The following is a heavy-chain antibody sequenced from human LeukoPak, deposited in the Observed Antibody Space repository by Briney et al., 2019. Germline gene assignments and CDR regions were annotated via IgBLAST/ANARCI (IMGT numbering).Heavy chain of an antibody. Sequence: PGGSLRLSCAASGFTVSSKYMSWVRQAPGKGLEWVSIIYSGGSTYYADSVKGRFTISRDNPKNTLYLQMNSLRAEDTAVYYCARGGSGDDAFDIWGQGTMVTVSS. CDR1: GFTVSSKY. CDR3: ARGGSGDDAFDI. J-gene: IGHJ3*02. V-gene: IGHV3-66*01. CDR2: IYSGGST. D-gene: IGHD5-12*01.